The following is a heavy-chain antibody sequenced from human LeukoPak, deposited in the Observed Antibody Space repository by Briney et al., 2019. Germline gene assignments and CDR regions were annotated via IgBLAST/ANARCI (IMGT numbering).Heavy chain of an antibody. J-gene: IGHJ3*02. CDR2: ISVYNGNT. V-gene: IGHV1-18*01. CDR3: ARDIFAGTMVRGVYDAFDI. D-gene: IGHD3-10*01. Sequence: ASVKVSCKASGYTFTSYGISWVRQAPGQGREWMGWISVYNGNTNYVQKLQGIVTMTTDTSTSTAYMELRSLRSDDAAVYYCARDIFAGTMVRGVYDAFDIWGQGTMVTVSS. CDR1: GYTFTSYG.